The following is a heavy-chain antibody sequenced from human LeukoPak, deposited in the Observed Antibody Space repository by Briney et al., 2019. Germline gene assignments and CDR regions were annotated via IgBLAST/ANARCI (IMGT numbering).Heavy chain of an antibody. J-gene: IGHJ4*02. CDR1: GYTFTSYG. CDR3: ARDQAYYYDSSGYYYGDY. Sequence: ASVKVSCKASGYTFTSYGISWVRQAPGQGLEWMGWISAYNGNTNYAQKLQGRVTMTTDTSTSTAYMELRSLRSDDTAVHYCARDQAYYYDSSGYYYGDYWGQGTLVTVSS. V-gene: IGHV1-18*01. D-gene: IGHD3-22*01. CDR2: ISAYNGNT.